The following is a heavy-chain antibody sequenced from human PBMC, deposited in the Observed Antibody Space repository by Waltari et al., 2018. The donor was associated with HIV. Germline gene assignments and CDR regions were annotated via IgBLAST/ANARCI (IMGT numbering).Heavy chain of an antibody. CDR3: AKDKRSGYGGNSVWYFDL. Sequence: EVQLVESGGGLVQPGRSLRLSCAASGFTFDDYAMHWVRQAPGKWLEWISGISWNSGTIGYADSVKGRFTISRDNAKNSLYLQMNSLRAEYTAMYYCAKDKRSGYGGNSVWYFDLWGRGTLVTVSS. CDR2: ISWNSGTI. D-gene: IGHD4-17*01. CDR1: GFTFDDYA. J-gene: IGHJ2*01. V-gene: IGHV3-9*01.